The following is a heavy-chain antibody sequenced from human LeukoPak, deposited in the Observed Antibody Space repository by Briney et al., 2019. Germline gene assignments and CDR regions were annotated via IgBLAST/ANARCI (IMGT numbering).Heavy chain of an antibody. CDR3: ARGLLGIDF. CDR2: ISWNSGSM. V-gene: IGHV3-9*01. Sequence: GGSLRLSCAASGFTFDDYAMHWVRQAPGKGLEWVSGISWNSGSMEYADSVKGRFTISRDNAKNTLYLQMNSLRAEDTAVYYCARGLLGIDFWGQGTLVTVSS. J-gene: IGHJ4*02. D-gene: IGHD2-8*02. CDR1: GFTFDDYA.